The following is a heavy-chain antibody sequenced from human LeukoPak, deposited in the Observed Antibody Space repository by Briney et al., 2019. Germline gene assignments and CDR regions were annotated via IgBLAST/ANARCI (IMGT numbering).Heavy chain of an antibody. Sequence: GGSLRLSCAASGFTFSSYAMSWVRQAPGKGLEWVSTIIGSGGSTYYADSVKGRFTISRDNSKNTLYLQMNSLRAEDTAVYYCAKDVSSWDLNWFDPWGQGTLVTVSS. J-gene: IGHJ5*02. CDR1: GFTFSSYA. V-gene: IGHV3-23*01. D-gene: IGHD1-26*01. CDR3: AKDVSSWDLNWFDP. CDR2: IIGSGGST.